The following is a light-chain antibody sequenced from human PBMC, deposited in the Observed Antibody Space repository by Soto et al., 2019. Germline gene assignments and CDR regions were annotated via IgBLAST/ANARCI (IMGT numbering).Light chain of an antibody. V-gene: IGKV3-15*01. Sequence: EIVITHSPSTLSVSPGERATLSCRASQSVSSNLAWYQQKPGQAPRLLIYGASTRATGIPARFSGSGSGTEFTLTISRLEPEDFAVYYCQKYGSSPLNFGGGTKVDIK. CDR1: QSVSSN. J-gene: IGKJ4*01. CDR3: QKYGSSPLN. CDR2: GAS.